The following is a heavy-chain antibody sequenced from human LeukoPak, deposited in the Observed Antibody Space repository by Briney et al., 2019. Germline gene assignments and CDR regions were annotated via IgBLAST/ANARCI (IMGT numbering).Heavy chain of an antibody. V-gene: IGHV4-61*02. CDR1: GGSISSGSYY. D-gene: IGHD4-17*01. CDR2: IYTSGST. Sequence: SETLSLTCTVSGGSISSGSYYWSWIRQPAGKGLEWIGRIYTSGSTNYNPSLKSRVTISVDTSKNQFSLKLSSVTAADTAVYYCARDPYGDLYFDYWGQGTLVTVSS. J-gene: IGHJ4*02. CDR3: ARDPYGDLYFDY.